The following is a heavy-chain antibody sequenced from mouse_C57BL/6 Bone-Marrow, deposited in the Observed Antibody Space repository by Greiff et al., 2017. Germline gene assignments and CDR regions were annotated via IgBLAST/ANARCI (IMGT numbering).Heavy chain of an antibody. CDR2: IDPSDSYT. D-gene: IGHD1-1*01. Sequence: QVQLQQPGAELVMPGASVKLSCKASGYTFTSYWMHWVKQRPGQGLEWIGEIDPSDSYTNYNQKFKGKSTLTVDKSSSTAYMQLSSLTSEDSAVYYCARDITTVGERTWFAYWGQGTLVTVSA. J-gene: IGHJ3*01. CDR3: ARDITTVGERTWFAY. CDR1: GYTFTSYW. V-gene: IGHV1-69*01.